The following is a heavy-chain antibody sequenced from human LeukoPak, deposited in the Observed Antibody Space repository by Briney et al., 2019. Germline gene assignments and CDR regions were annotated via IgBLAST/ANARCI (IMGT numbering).Heavy chain of an antibody. CDR1: GGSISSYY. CDR2: IYYSGST. CDR3: ARGHRVRRFLEWLWYFDY. D-gene: IGHD3-3*01. Sequence: PSETLSLTCTVSGGSISSYYWSWIRQPPGKGLEWIGYIYYSGSTNYNPSLKSRVTISVDTSKNQFSLKLSSVTAADTAVYYCARGHRVRRFLEWLWYFDYWGQGTLVTVSS. J-gene: IGHJ4*02. V-gene: IGHV4-59*01.